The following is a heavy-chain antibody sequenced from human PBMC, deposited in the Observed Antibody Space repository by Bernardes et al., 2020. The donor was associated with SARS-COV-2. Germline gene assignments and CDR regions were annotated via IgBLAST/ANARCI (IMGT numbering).Heavy chain of an antibody. Sequence: SETLSLTCTVSGGSISSYYWSWIRQPPGKGLEWIGYIYYSGSTNYNPSLKSRVTISVDTSKNQFSLKLSSVTAADTAVYYCARHTRKSITIFGVVSAIDYWGQGTLVTVSS. V-gene: IGHV4-59*08. CDR2: IYYSGST. CDR1: GGSISSYY. D-gene: IGHD3-3*01. J-gene: IGHJ4*02. CDR3: ARHTRKSITIFGVVSAIDY.